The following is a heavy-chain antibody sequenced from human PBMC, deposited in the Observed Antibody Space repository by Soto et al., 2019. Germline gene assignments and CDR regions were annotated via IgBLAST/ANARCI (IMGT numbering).Heavy chain of an antibody. J-gene: IGHJ6*02. CDR2: ISYDGRHK. V-gene: IGHV3-30*04. CDR1: GFTFSNYA. CDR3: AREQLVPSGYYYGLDV. D-gene: IGHD6-6*01. Sequence: VQLVESGGGVVQPGRSLRLSCAASGFTFSNYAMHWVRQAPGKGLEWVAIISYDGRHKYYADSVEGLFTFSRDNAKTSLYLQLNSLTAQDTAVYYCAREQLVPSGYYYGLDVWGQGTTVTVSS.